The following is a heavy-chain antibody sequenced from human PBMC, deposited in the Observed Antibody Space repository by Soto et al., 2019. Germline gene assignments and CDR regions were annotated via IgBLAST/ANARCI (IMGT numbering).Heavy chain of an antibody. Sequence: QVQLQQSGPGLVKPSQTLSLTCAISGDSVSSKIAAWNWIRQSPSRGLEWLGRTFYRSKWYNDYAVSVKSRMTNNPATSKNQFSLQVTPVTPEDTAVYYCARVYGSENYYDFYWGQGTLVTVSS. CDR2: TFYRSKWYN. CDR1: GDSVSSKIAA. J-gene: IGHJ4*02. D-gene: IGHD3-16*01. V-gene: IGHV6-1*01. CDR3: ARVYGSENYYDFY.